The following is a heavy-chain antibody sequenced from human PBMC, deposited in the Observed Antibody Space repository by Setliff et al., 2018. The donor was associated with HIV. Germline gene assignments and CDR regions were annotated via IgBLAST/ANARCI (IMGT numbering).Heavy chain of an antibody. J-gene: IGHJ2*01. CDR2: MCHGGNNN. V-gene: IGHV4-38-2*02. D-gene: IGHD3-22*01. Sequence: SETLSLTCGVSGYSISRDYCWGWIRQPPGKGLEWIGNMCHGGNNNYYNPSLKSRVTISVDTSKNQFSLKLNSVTAADTAVYYCARDQGHHFDSRGQVDFDLWGRGTLVTVS. CDR1: GYSISRDYC. CDR3: ARDQGHHFDSRGQVDFDL.